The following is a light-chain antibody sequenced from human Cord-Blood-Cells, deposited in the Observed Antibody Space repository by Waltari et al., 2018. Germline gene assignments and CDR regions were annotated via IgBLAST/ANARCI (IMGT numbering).Light chain of an antibody. J-gene: IGKJ3*01. CDR3: QQNYSTPYT. Sequence: DIQMTQSPSSLSASVGDRVTITCRASQSIISYLNWYQQKPGNAPKLLIYAASSLQSGVPSRFSGSGSGTDFTLTISSLQPEDFATYYCQQNYSTPYTFGPGTKVDIK. V-gene: IGKV1-39*01. CDR2: AAS. CDR1: QSIISY.